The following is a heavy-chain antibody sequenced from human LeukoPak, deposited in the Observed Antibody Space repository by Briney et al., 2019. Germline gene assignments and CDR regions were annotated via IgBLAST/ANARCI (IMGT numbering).Heavy chain of an antibody. J-gene: IGHJ5*02. CDR2: IKQDGSEK. CDR3: ARKTYGSEFYVDH. Sequence: GGSLRLSCAASGFTFSSYWVSWVRQAPGKGLEWVANIKQDGSEKYYVDSVKGRFTISRDSANNSLYLQMNGLRAEDTAVYYCARKTYGSEFYVDHWEQGTLVTVSS. D-gene: IGHD3-10*01. V-gene: IGHV3-7*03. CDR1: GFTFSSYW.